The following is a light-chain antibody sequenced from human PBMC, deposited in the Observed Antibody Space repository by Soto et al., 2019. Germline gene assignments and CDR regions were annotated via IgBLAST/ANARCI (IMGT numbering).Light chain of an antibody. J-gene: IGKJ4*01. CDR3: QQLNSYLRT. CDR2: AAS. V-gene: IGKV1-9*01. Sequence: DMQLTQTPSFLSASVGDRVTISCRASQGISSYLAWYQQKPGKAPKLLIYAASTLQSGVPSRFSGSGSGTEFTLTISSLQPEDFATYYCQQLNSYLRTFGGGTRWIS. CDR1: QGISSY.